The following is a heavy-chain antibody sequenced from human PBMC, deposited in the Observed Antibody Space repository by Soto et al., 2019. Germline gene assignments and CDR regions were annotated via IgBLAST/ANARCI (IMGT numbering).Heavy chain of an antibody. CDR2: INAGNGNI. CDR1: GYTFTSSA. CDR3: AGDGAVAGDSNFDY. J-gene: IGHJ4*02. V-gene: IGHV1-3*01. Sequence: ASVKVSCKASGYTFTSSAIHWVRQAPGQGLEWMGWINAGNGNIKHSQKFQHRVTITRDTSASTAYMELSSLRLEDTAVYYCAGDGAVAGDSNFDYWGQGTLVTVSS. D-gene: IGHD6-19*01.